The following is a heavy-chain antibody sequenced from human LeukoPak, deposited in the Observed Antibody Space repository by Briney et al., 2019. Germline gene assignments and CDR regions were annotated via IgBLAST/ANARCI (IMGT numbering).Heavy chain of an antibody. Sequence: GGSLRLSCAASGFTFSSYGMSWVRQAPGTGLEWVSAMGSSDDGRYYAASVRGRFTISRDTSRSTLYLQMNSLRAEDAAVYYCAKAPVTSCRAAFCYHFDYWGQGTLVTVSS. CDR2: MGSSDDGR. CDR3: AKAPVTSCRAAFCYHFDY. D-gene: IGHD2-15*01. J-gene: IGHJ4*02. CDR1: GFTFSSYG. V-gene: IGHV3-23*01.